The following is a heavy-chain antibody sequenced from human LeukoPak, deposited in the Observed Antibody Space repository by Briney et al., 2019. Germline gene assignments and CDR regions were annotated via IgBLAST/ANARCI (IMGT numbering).Heavy chain of an antibody. V-gene: IGHV1-2*02. CDR2: INPNSGDT. Sequence: ASVKVSCMASGYPFTGYYMHWVRQAPGQGLDWMGWINPNSGDTNYAQKFHGRVTMTSDTSINTAYMELSRLTSDDTAVYHCARVADGYYFDYWGQGTLVTVPS. CDR1: GYPFTGYY. CDR3: ARVADGYYFDY. J-gene: IGHJ4*02. D-gene: IGHD6-25*01.